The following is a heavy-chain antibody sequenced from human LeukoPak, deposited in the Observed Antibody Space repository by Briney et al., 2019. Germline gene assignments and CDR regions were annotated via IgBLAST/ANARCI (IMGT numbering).Heavy chain of an antibody. V-gene: IGHV4-34*01. CDR3: ARDYVGVAGTFDY. Sequence: SETLSLTCAVYGGSFSGYYWSWIRQPPGKGLEWIGEINHSGSTNYNPSLKSRVSISVDTSKNQFSLKLGSVTAADTAVYFCARDYVGVAGTFDYWGQGTLVTVSS. CDR1: GGSFSGYY. CDR2: INHSGST. J-gene: IGHJ4*02. D-gene: IGHD6-19*01.